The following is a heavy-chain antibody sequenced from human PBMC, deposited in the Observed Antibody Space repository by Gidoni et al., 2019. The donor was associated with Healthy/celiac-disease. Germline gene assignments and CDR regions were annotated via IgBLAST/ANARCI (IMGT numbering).Heavy chain of an antibody. CDR1: GFTSDDYT. CDR3: AKGGHIVVVTAAFDI. V-gene: IGHV3-43*01. D-gene: IGHD2-21*02. J-gene: IGHJ3*02. Sequence: EVQLAESGGAVVQPGGSLRLSCAASGFTSDDYTMHWVRQAPGKGLEWASLISWDGGSTYYADSVKGRCTISRDNSKNSLYLQMNSLRTEDTALYYCAKGGHIVVVTAAFDIWGQGTMVTVSS. CDR2: ISWDGGST.